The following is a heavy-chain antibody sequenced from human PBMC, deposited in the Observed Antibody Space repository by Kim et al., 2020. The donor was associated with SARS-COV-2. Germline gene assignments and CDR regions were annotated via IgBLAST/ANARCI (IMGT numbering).Heavy chain of an antibody. J-gene: IGHJ6*01. CDR2: IYYIGNT. V-gene: IGHV4-39*01. Sequence: SETLSLTCAVSGGSLSTVGYYWGWVRQSPGKGLEWIGTIYYIGNTYYNPSLQSRVTISVDTSRNQFSLKLSSVTAADTAVYYCARLHYDSWRGYPRSYY. D-gene: IGHD3-3*01. CDR1: GGSLSTVGYY. CDR3: ARLHYDSWRGYPRSYY.